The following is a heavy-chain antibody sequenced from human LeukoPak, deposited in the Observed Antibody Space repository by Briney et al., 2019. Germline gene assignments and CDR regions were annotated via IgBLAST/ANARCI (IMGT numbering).Heavy chain of an antibody. CDR1: GGTVTSGTYY. CDR2: VYYGGST. V-gene: IGHV4-61*01. Sequence: ASETLSLTCSVSGGTVTSGTYYWTWIRQPPGRGLEWIGYVYYGGSTNYNPSLENRVTISVDTSKNQFSLKLTSVTAADTAVYFCARVLIAVSAFDYWGQGVLATV. D-gene: IGHD6-19*01. CDR3: ARVLIAVSAFDY. J-gene: IGHJ4*02.